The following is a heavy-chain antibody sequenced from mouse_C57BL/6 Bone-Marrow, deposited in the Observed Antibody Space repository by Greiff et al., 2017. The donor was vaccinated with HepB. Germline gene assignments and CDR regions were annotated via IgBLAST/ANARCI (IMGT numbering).Heavy chain of an antibody. V-gene: IGHV1-55*01. CDR2: IYPGSGST. J-gene: IGHJ3*01. D-gene: IGHD3-2*02. CDR1: GYTFTSYW. Sequence: VQLQQSGAELVKPGASVKMSCKASGYTFTSYWITWVKQRPGQGLEWIGDIYPGSGSTNYNEKFKSKATLTVDTSSSTAYMQLSSLTSEDSAVYYCASETAQARGAWFAYWGQGTLVTVSA. CDR3: ASETAQARGAWFAY.